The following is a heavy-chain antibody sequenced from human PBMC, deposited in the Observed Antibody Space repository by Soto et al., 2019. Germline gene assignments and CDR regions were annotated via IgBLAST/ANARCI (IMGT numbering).Heavy chain of an antibody. J-gene: IGHJ6*02. V-gene: IGHV1-18*01. CDR1: GYTFTSYG. CDR3: ARNFRTTDYYYYGMDV. Sequence: ASVKVSCKASGYTFTSYGISWVRQAPGQGLEWMGWISAYNGNTNYAQKLQGRVTMTTDTSTSTAYMELRSLRSDDTAVYYCARNFRTTDYYYYGMDVWGQGTTVTVSS. D-gene: IGHD1-7*01. CDR2: ISAYNGNT.